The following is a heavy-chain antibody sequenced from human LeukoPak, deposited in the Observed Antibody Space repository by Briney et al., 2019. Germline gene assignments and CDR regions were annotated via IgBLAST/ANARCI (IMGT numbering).Heavy chain of an antibody. CDR1: GFTFGTYA. CDR3: ARVSGWYWFDN. CDR2: ISSNGRIT. V-gene: IGHV3-64*02. D-gene: IGHD6-19*01. Sequence: GGSLRLSCAASGFTFGTYAMHWVRQAPGKGLEYVSAISSNGRITYYADSVKGRFTISRDNSKNILYLQMGSLRTEDTAVYYCARVSGWYWFDNWGQGPLVTVSS. J-gene: IGHJ4*02.